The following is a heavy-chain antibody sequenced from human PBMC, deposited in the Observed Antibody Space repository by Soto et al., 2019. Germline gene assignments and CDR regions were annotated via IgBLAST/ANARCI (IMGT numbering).Heavy chain of an antibody. V-gene: IGHV3-30-3*01. CDR2: ISYDGSNK. CDR1: GFTFSSYA. J-gene: IGHJ4*02. Sequence: QVQLVESGGGVVQPGRSLKLSCAASGFTFSSYAMHWVRQAPGKGLERVAVISYDGSNKYYADSVKGRFTSSRDNSKNTLYLQMNSLRAEDTAVYYCARDNSPYSSGWHNRHFDYWGQGTLVTVSS. CDR3: ARDNSPYSSGWHNRHFDY. D-gene: IGHD6-19*01.